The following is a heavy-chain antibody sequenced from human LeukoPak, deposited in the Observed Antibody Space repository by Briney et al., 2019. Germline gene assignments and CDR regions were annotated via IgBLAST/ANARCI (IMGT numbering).Heavy chain of an antibody. CDR3: ARMWGSSWSYFDY. J-gene: IGHJ4*02. D-gene: IGHD6-13*01. CDR2: IKQDGSEK. Sequence: GGSLRLSCAASGFTFSSYWMSWVRQAPGKGLEWVANIKQDGSEKYYVDSVKGRFTISRDNAKNSLYLQMNSLRTEDTAVYFCARMWGSSWSYFDYWGQGTLVTVSS. CDR1: GFTFSSYW. V-gene: IGHV3-7*01.